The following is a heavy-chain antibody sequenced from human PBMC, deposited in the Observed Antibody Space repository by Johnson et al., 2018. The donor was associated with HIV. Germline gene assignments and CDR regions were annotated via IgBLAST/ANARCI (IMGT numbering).Heavy chain of an antibody. J-gene: IGHJ3*02. CDR3: ARSLKWELGLPDWDAFDI. D-gene: IGHD1-26*01. CDR1: GFTFDDYG. CDR2: INWNGGRR. V-gene: IGHV3-20*04. Sequence: VYLVESGGGVVRPGGSLRLSCVASGFTFDDYGMSWVRQAPGTGLEWVSGINWNGGRRGYVDSVNGRFTISRDNARNSLHLEMNSLGAEDTAFYFCARSLKWELGLPDWDAFDILGQGTMVTVSS.